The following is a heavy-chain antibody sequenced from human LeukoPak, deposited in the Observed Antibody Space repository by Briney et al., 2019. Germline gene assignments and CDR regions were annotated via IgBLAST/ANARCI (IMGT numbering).Heavy chain of an antibody. D-gene: IGHD3-10*01. CDR3: STDSGRSYFYFDF. Sequence: EASVKVSCKISGFGLSVLSIHWVRQAPGKGLEWVGGIRPETGEPIFAQKFRGRVTITEDTFTDTGYLELRGLTSEDTAVYYCSTDSGRSYFYFDFWGQGTLVTVSS. CDR2: IRPETGEP. CDR1: GFGLSVLS. V-gene: IGHV1-24*01. J-gene: IGHJ4*02.